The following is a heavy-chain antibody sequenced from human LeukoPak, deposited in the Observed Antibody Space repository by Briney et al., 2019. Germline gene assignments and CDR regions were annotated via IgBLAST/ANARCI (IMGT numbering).Heavy chain of an antibody. D-gene: IGHD2-2*01. CDR2: IIPILGIA. V-gene: IGHV1-69*02. J-gene: IGHJ4*02. CDR3: AIDCSSTSCYQGNVY. Sequence: SVKVSCKASGGTFSSYTISWVRQAPGQGLEWMGRIIPILGIANYAQKFQGRVTITADKTTSTAYMELSSLRSEDTAVYYCAIDCSSTSCYQGNVYWGQRTLVTVSS. CDR1: GGTFSSYT.